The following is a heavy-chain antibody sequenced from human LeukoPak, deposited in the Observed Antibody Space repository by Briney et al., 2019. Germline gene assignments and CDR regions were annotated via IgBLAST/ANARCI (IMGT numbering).Heavy chain of an antibody. D-gene: IGHD3-10*01. CDR3: AKADPGWGVITKD. V-gene: IGHV3-23*01. J-gene: IGHJ4*02. CDR1: GFTFTTYA. Sequence: GGSLRLSSAACGFTFTTYAMSWVRQAPGKGLEWVSAIGGSGDFTYYAEYVRGRFTISRDNSEKTLYLQMNSLRAEDTAVYYCAKADPGWGVITKDSGRGTLVTVSS. CDR2: IGGSGDFT.